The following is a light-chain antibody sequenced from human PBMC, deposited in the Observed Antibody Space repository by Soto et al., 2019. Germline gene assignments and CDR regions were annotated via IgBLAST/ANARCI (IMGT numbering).Light chain of an antibody. Sequence: QSALTQPRSVSGSPGQSVTISCTGTSSDVGGYNYVTWYQQHPGKAPKLIIYDVSQRPSGVPVRFSGSKSGNTASLTISGLQADDEADYYYCSYATSYAGSFPYVFGTGTKVTVL. CDR3: CSYATSYAGSFPYV. CDR2: DVS. J-gene: IGLJ1*01. CDR1: SSDVGGYNY. V-gene: IGLV2-11*01.